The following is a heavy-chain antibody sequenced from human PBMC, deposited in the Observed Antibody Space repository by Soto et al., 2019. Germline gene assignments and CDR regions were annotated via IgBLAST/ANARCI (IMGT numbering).Heavy chain of an antibody. CDR1: GGSISSGDYY. Sequence: PSETLSLTCTVSGGSISSGDYYWSWIRQPPGKGLEWIGYIYYSGSTYYNPSLKSRVTISVDTSKNQFSLRLSSVTAADTAVYYCARAPNTFSYYYDSSGYLGWFDPWGQGTLVTVSS. CDR3: ARAPNTFSYYYDSSGYLGWFDP. J-gene: IGHJ5*02. V-gene: IGHV4-30-4*01. CDR2: IYYSGST. D-gene: IGHD3-22*01.